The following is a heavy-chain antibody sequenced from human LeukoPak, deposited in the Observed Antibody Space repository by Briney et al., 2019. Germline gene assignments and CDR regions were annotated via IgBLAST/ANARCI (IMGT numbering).Heavy chain of an antibody. CDR2: IYYSGST. CDR1: GGSISSYY. J-gene: IGHJ5*02. V-gene: IGHV4-59*08. D-gene: IGHD6-13*01. Sequence: SETLSLTCTVSGGSISSYYWSWIRQPPGKGLEWIGYIYYSGSTNYNPSLKSRVTISVDTSKNQFSLKLSSVTAADAAVYYCARLRYSSSWHPSGWFDPWGQGTLVTVSS. CDR3: ARLRYSSSWHPSGWFDP.